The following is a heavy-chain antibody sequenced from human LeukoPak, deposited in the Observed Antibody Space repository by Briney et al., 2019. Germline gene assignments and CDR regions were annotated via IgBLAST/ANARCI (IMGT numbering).Heavy chain of an antibody. CDR2: INPNSGGT. Sequence: ASVTVSCKASGYTFTGYYMHWVRQAPGQGLEWMGWINPNSGGTNYAQKFQGRVTMTRDTSISTAYMELSRLRSDDTAVYYCALLGYCSSTSCYPYYYYYYYMDVWGKGTTVTVSS. CDR1: GYTFTGYY. J-gene: IGHJ6*03. D-gene: IGHD2-2*01. CDR3: ALLGYCSSTSCYPYYYYYYYMDV. V-gene: IGHV1-2*02.